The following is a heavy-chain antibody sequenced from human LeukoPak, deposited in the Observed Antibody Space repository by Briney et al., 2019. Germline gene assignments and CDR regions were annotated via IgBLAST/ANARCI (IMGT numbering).Heavy chain of an antibody. CDR2: ISGSGGST. CDR3: AKFSAPQRVGATGDY. D-gene: IGHD1-26*01. V-gene: IGHV3-23*01. Sequence: PGGSLRLSCAASGFAFSSYAMSWVGQAPGKGLEWVSAISGSGGSTYYADSVKGRFTISRDNSKNTLYLQMNSLRAEDTAVYYCAKFSAPQRVGATGDYWGQGTLVTVSS. J-gene: IGHJ4*02. CDR1: GFAFSSYA.